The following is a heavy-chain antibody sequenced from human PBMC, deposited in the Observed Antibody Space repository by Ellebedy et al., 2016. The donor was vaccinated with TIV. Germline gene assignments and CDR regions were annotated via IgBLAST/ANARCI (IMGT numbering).Heavy chain of an antibody. CDR3: AKDLRQRLPEIAFDI. Sequence: GESLKISXAAPGFTFSSYGMHWVRQAPGKGLEWVAVISYDGSKKSYADSVKGRFTISRDNSKNTLYLQMNSLRAEDTAVYYCAKDLRQRLPEIAFDIWGQGTMVTVSS. D-gene: IGHD6-25*01. CDR1: GFTFSSYG. CDR2: ISYDGSKK. V-gene: IGHV3-30*18. J-gene: IGHJ3*02.